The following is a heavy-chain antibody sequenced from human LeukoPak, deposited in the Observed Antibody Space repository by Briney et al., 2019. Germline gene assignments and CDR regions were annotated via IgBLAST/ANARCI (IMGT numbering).Heavy chain of an antibody. CDR3: ARVGLKAAAGQQYYFDY. CDR2: IYTSGST. D-gene: IGHD6-13*01. J-gene: IGHJ4*02. CDR1: GNSFGDYY. Sequence: SETLSLTCTVSGNSFGDYYWSWIRQPAGKGLEWIGRIYTSGSTTYNPSLKSRVTISVDKSKNQFSLKLSSVTAADTAVYYCARVGLKAAAGQQYYFDYWGQGTLVTVSS. V-gene: IGHV4-4*07.